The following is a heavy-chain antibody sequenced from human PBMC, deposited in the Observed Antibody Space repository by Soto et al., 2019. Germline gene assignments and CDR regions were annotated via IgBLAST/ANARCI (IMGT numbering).Heavy chain of an antibody. D-gene: IGHD2-15*01. CDR1: GFTFSSYS. CDR3: ARRPGGSGSYYYYYGMDV. V-gene: IGHV3-21*01. Sequence: EVQLVESGGGLVKPGGSLRLSCAASGFTFSSYSMNWVRQAPGKGLEWVSSISSSSSYIYYADSVKGRFTISRDNAKNSLYLQMNSLRAEDTAVYYCARRPGGSGSYYYYYGMDVWGQGTTVTVSS. CDR2: ISSSSSYI. J-gene: IGHJ6*02.